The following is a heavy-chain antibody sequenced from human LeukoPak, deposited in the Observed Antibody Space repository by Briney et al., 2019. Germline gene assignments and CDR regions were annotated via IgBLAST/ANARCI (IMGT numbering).Heavy chain of an antibody. V-gene: IGHV4-59*01. D-gene: IGHD2-2*01. J-gene: IGHJ4*02. CDR1: GGSISSYY. Sequence: PSETLSLTCTVSGGSISSYYWSWIRQPPGKGLEWIGYIYYSGSTNYNPSLKSRVTISVDTSKNQFSLKLSSVTAADTAVYYCARFGVPAAILDYWGQGTLVTVSS. CDR2: IYYSGST. CDR3: ARFGVPAAILDY.